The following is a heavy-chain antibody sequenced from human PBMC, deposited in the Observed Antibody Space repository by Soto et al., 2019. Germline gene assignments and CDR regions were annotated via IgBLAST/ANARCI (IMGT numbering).Heavy chain of an antibody. V-gene: IGHV3-33*01. J-gene: IGHJ4*02. CDR2: IWYDGSNK. CDR3: GRDGALGDTAVVDS. Sequence: QVQLVESGGGVVQPGKSLRLSCTASGFTFSTYGMHWVRQAPGKGLEWVAVIWYDGSNKYHGDSLKGRFTISRDNSKNPLYLQINNLRAEDTAVYYCGRDGALGDTAVVDSWGQGTRVTVSS. D-gene: IGHD5-18*01. CDR1: GFTFSTYG.